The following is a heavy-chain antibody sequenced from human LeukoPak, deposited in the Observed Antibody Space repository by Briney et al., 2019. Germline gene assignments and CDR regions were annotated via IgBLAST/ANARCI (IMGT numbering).Heavy chain of an antibody. Sequence: SETLSLTCTVSGGSISSYYWSWIRQPPGKGLEWIGYIYYSGSTNYNPSLKSRVTISVDTSKNQFSLKLSSVTAADTAVYYCVRVSYYYYGMDVWGQGTTVTVSS. CDR2: IYYSGST. V-gene: IGHV4-59*01. J-gene: IGHJ6*02. CDR3: VRVSYYYYGMDV. CDR1: GGSISSYY.